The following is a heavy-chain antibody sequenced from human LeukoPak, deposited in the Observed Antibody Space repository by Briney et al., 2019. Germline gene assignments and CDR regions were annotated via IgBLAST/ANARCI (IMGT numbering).Heavy chain of an antibody. D-gene: IGHD3-22*01. CDR1: GFTVSSYY. V-gene: IGHV3-53*01. CDR3: AKPPRYYYDSSGPGAY. J-gene: IGHJ4*02. Sequence: GGSLRLSCAASGFTVSSYYMSWVRQAPGKGLEWVSVIYSDGSTYYADSVKGRFTISRDNSKNTLYLQMNSLRAEDTAVYYCAKPPRYYYDSSGPGAYWGQGTLVTVSS. CDR2: IYSDGST.